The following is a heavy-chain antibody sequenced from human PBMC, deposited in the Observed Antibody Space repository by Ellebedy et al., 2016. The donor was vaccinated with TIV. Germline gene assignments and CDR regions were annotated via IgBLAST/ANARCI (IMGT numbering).Heavy chain of an antibody. V-gene: IGHV3-23*01. Sequence: GGSLRLSCAASGFTFSDYAMGWVRQAPGKGLEWVSDITDTGATTIYADSVRGRFTISRDNSRNTLYLQMTSLRVDDTALYYCAKDVRSTFYYFDYWGQGSLGTVSS. CDR3: AKDVRSTFYYFDY. CDR1: GFTFSDYA. J-gene: IGHJ4*02. CDR2: ITDTGATT. D-gene: IGHD3-3*02.